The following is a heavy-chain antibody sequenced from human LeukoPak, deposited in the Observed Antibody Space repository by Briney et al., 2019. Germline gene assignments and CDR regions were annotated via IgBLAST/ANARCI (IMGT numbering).Heavy chain of an antibody. CDR1: GYTFTGYY. D-gene: IGHD5-12*01. V-gene: IGHV1-2*02. CDR2: INPNSGGT. J-gene: IGHJ4*02. CDR3: ARKSSVATPGVVY. Sequence: GASVKVSCKASGYTFTGYYMHWVRQAPGQGLEWMGWINPNSGGTNYAQKFQGRVTMTRDTSISTAYMELSRLRSDDTTVYYCARKSSVATPGVVYWGQGTLVTVSS.